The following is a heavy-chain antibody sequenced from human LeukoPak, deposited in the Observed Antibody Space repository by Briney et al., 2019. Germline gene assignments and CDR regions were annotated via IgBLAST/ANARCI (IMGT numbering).Heavy chain of an antibody. J-gene: IGHJ4*02. CDR3: ARHLAGDSLYRQFEY. V-gene: IGHV3-7*04. D-gene: IGHD5/OR15-5a*01. Sequence: PGGSLRLSCTASAIAFSNSWMSWVRQAPGKGLECVANIKRDGSETNCVDSVTGRFTISRDNAKNSLFLQMNSLRGEDTAIYYCARHLAGDSLYRQFEYWGQGTLVTVSS. CDR1: AIAFSNSW. CDR2: IKRDGSET.